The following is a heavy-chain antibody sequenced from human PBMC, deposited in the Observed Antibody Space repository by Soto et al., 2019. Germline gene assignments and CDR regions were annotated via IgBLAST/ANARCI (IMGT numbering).Heavy chain of an antibody. Sequence: QVQLQESGPGLVKPSETLSLTCTVSGGSISSYYWSWIRQPPGKGLEWIGYIYYSGSTNYNHSLNSRVTISVDTSNNQFVLKLSSVTAADTAVYYCARGRPQKGGYCSSTSCYSYYYYYMDVWGKGTTVTVSS. V-gene: IGHV4-59*01. CDR1: GGSISSYY. CDR3: ARGRPQKGGYCSSTSCYSYYYYYMDV. D-gene: IGHD2-2*01. CDR2: IYYSGST. J-gene: IGHJ6*03.